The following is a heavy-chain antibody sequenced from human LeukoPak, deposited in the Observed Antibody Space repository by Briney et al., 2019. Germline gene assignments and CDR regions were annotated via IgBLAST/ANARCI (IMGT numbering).Heavy chain of an antibody. CDR1: GGSISSYY. V-gene: IGHV4-4*07. Sequence: SETLSLTCTVSGGSISSYYWSWIRPPARKGLEWIGHIYTSASTNYTPSLKSRVTMSVDTSKNHFSLKLSSVTAADTAVYYCARGGMVRGVMGAFDIWGQGTMVTVSS. D-gene: IGHD3-10*01. CDR3: ARGGMVRGVMGAFDI. CDR2: IYTSAST. J-gene: IGHJ3*02.